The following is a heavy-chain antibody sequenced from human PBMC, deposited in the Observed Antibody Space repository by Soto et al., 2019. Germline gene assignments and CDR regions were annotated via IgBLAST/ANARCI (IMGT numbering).Heavy chain of an antibody. J-gene: IGHJ4*02. CDR1: GFTFSSYS. V-gene: IGHV3-48*01. Sequence: EVQLVESGGGLVQPGGSLRLSCAASGFTFSSYSMNWVRQAPGKGLEWVSYISSSSSTIYYADSVKGRFTISRDNAKNSLYLQMNRLRAEDTAVYYCARDPRGYCSGGSCYYFDYWGQGTLVTVSS. CDR3: ARDPRGYCSGGSCYYFDY. CDR2: ISSSSSTI. D-gene: IGHD2-15*01.